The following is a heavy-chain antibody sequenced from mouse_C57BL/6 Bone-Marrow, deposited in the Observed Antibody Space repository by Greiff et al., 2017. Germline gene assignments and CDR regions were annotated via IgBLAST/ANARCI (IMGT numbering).Heavy chain of an antibody. Sequence: EVQLQQSGPVLVKPGASVKMSCKASGYTFTDYYMNWVKQSHGKSLEWIGVINPYNGGTSYNQKFKGKATLTVDKSSSTAYMELNSLTSEDSAVYYCASPPYAWFAYWGQGTLVTVSA. J-gene: IGHJ3*01. V-gene: IGHV1-19*01. CDR1: GYTFTDYY. D-gene: IGHD1-1*01. CDR3: ASPPYAWFAY. CDR2: INPYNGGT.